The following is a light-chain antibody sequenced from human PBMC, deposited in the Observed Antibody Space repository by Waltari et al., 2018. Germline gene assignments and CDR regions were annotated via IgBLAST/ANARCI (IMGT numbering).Light chain of an antibody. Sequence: QSALTQPASVSGSPGQSITISCAGPSSDVGGYNYAPWYQQHPGKAPRLIIYDVSNRPSGVSNHFSGSKSGNSASLTISGLQAEDEADYYCTSYTTSDSYVFGTGTKVTVL. V-gene: IGLV2-14*03. CDR2: DVS. CDR3: TSYTTSDSYV. J-gene: IGLJ1*01. CDR1: SSDVGGYNY.